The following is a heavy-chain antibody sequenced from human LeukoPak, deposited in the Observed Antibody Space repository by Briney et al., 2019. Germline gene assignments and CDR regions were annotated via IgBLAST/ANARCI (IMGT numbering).Heavy chain of an antibody. CDR1: GFTFSSYA. CDR2: TRNKANSYTT. D-gene: IGHD2-2*01. V-gene: IGHV3-72*01. CDR3: ASLVDDY. Sequence: PGGSLRLSCAASGFTFSSYAMSWVRQAPGKVLEWVGRTRNKANSYTTEYAASVKGRFSISRDESKNSLYLQMNSLKTEDTAVYHCASLVDDYWGQGTLVTVSS. J-gene: IGHJ4*02.